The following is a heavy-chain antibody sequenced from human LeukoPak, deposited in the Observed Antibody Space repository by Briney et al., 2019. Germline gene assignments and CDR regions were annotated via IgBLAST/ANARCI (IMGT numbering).Heavy chain of an antibody. J-gene: IGHJ3*02. CDR2: ISYTGDT. V-gene: IGHV4-39*02. CDR1: GGSISSYRYH. D-gene: IGHD2-8*02. Sequence: PSETLSLTCTVSGGSISSYRYHWGWIRQSPGKALEWIGSISYTGDTFHNPTLKSRVIISVDTSKNHFSLHLRSVTATDTAIYYCYNTGGYVAGQDAFDMWGQGTMITVSS. CDR3: YNTGGYVAGQDAFDM.